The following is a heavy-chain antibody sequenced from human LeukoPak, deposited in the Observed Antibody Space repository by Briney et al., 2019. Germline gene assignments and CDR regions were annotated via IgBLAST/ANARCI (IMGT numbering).Heavy chain of an antibody. Sequence: PGGSLRLSCAASGFTFSSYGMHWVRQAPGKGLEWVAVISYDGSNKYYADSVKGRFTISRDNSKNTLYLQMNSLRAEDTAVYYCASPSGTYYYGSGSSDAFDIWGQGTMVTVSS. CDR1: GFTFSSYG. V-gene: IGHV3-30*03. J-gene: IGHJ3*02. D-gene: IGHD3-10*01. CDR2: ISYDGSNK. CDR3: ASPSGTYYYGSGSSDAFDI.